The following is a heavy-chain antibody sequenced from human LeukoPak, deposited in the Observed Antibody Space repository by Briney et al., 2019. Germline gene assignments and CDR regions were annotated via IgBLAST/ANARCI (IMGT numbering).Heavy chain of an antibody. CDR2: FDPEEGET. Sequence: ASVKVSCKVSGYTLTELSMHWVRQAPGKGLEWMGGFDPEEGETIYAQKFQGRVTMTEDTSTDTAYMELSSLRSEDTAVYFCATDFRCSGASCYSTGMDVWGQGTTVTVSS. CDR3: ATDFRCSGASCYSTGMDV. J-gene: IGHJ6*02. CDR1: GYTLTELS. D-gene: IGHD2-15*01. V-gene: IGHV1-24*01.